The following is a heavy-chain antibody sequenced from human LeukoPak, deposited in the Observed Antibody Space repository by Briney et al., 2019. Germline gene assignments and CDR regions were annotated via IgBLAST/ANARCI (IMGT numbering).Heavy chain of an antibody. CDR2: ISGSGDST. V-gene: IGHV3-23*01. CDR1: GFAFSSYW. Sequence: PGGSLRLSCAASGFAFSSYWMYWVRQAPGKGLVWVSGISGSGDSTFYADSVKGRFTISRDNSRNTLYLQMSSLRPEDTAVYYCTKWSGFGDDWGQGTLVTVSS. CDR3: TKWSGFGDD. D-gene: IGHD3-10*01. J-gene: IGHJ4*02.